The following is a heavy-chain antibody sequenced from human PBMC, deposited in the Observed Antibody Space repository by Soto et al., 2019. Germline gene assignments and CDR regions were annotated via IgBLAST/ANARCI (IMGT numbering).Heavy chain of an antibody. V-gene: IGHV5-51*01. CDR3: ARQVRMGSGWSGADY. J-gene: IGHJ4*02. Sequence: PGESLKISCKGSGYSFTSYWIGWVRQMPGKGLEWMGIIYPGDSDTRYSPSFQGQVTISADKSISTAYLQWSSLKASDTAMYYCARQVRMGSGWSGADYWGQGTLVTVSS. CDR1: GYSFTSYW. D-gene: IGHD6-19*01. CDR2: IYPGDSDT.